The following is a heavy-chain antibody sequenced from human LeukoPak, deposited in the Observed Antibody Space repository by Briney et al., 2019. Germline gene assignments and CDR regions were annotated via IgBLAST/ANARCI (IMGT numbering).Heavy chain of an antibody. CDR2: INHSGST. CDR3: ARQAAPNYDILTGHTAGFDY. CDR1: GGSFSGYY. D-gene: IGHD3-9*01. Sequence: PSETLSLTCAVYGGSFSGYYWSWIRQPPGKGLEWIGEINHSGSTNYNPSLKSRVTISVDTSKNQFSLKLSSVTAADTAVYYCARQAAPNYDILTGHTAGFDYWGQGTLVTVSS. V-gene: IGHV4-34*01. J-gene: IGHJ4*02.